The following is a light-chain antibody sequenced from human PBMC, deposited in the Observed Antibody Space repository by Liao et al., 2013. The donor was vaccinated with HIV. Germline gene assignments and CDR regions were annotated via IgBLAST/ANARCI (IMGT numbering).Light chain of an antibody. CDR1: SLGEKH. J-gene: IGLJ1*01. Sequence: SYELTQPPSVSVFPGQTGTITCSGGSLGEKHASWYQQRPGQSPVLVIYQDNKRPSNSGNTATLTISGTQAMDEADYYCQAWDSSTYVFGTGTKVTVL. V-gene: IGLV3-1*01. CDR3: QAWDSSTYV. CDR2: QDN.